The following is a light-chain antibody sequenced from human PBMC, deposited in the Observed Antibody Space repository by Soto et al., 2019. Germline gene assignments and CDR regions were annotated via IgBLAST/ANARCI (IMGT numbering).Light chain of an antibody. J-gene: IGKJ2*01. V-gene: IGKV4-1*01. CDR1: QSVLHSSNNKNY. Sequence: DFVMTQSPDSLAVSLGERATINCKSSQSVLHSSNNKNYLAWYQQKPGQPPKLLISWASTRESGVPDRFSGSGSGTDFTLTISSLQAEDVAVYHCQQHYSIPYTFGQGTKLEIK. CDR3: QQHYSIPYT. CDR2: WAS.